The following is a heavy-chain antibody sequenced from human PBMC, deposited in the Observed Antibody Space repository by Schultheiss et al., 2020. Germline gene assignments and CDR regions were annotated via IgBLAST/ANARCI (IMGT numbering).Heavy chain of an antibody. J-gene: IGHJ4*02. Sequence: GGSLRLSCAASGFTFSSYAMSWVRQAPGKGLEWVSAISGSGGSTYYADSVKGRFTISRDNSKNTLYMQMNSLRAEDTAVYYCARDLYSSSWYVTGGYWGQGTLVTVSS. CDR3: ARDLYSSSWYVTGGY. V-gene: IGHV3-23*01. CDR1: GFTFSSYA. D-gene: IGHD6-13*01. CDR2: ISGSGGST.